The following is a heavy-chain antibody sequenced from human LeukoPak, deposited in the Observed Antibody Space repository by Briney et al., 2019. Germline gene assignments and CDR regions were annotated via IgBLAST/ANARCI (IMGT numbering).Heavy chain of an antibody. J-gene: IGHJ3*02. CDR1: GGTFSSYA. V-gene: IGHV1-69*05. Sequence: ASVKVSCKASGGTFSSYAISWVRQAPGQGLEWMGRIIPIFGTANYAQKFQGRVTITTDESTSTAYMELSSLRSEDTAVYYCARDGGNPDYAFDIWGQGTMVTVSS. D-gene: IGHD2-15*01. CDR3: ARDGGNPDYAFDI. CDR2: IIPIFGTA.